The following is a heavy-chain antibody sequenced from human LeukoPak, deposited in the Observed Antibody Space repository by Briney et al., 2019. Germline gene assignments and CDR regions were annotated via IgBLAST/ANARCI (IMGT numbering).Heavy chain of an antibody. Sequence: SETLSLTCAVSDYSISSGDYWGWIRQPPGKGLEWIGSVYYSGSTHYSPSLKSRVTISVDTSKNQFSLNLRSVTAADTALYYCARNDSSGYFDYWGQGTLVTVSS. D-gene: IGHD3-22*01. CDR3: ARNDSSGYFDY. V-gene: IGHV4-38-2*01. CDR2: VYYSGST. CDR1: DYSISSGDY. J-gene: IGHJ4*02.